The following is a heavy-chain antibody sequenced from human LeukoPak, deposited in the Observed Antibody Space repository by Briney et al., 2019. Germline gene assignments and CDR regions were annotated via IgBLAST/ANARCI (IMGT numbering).Heavy chain of an antibody. V-gene: IGHV1-69*04. CDR1: GGTFSNYA. J-gene: IGHJ4*02. CDR2: IIPILGIA. Sequence: SVKVSCKASGGTFSNYAISWVRQAPGQGLEWMGRIIPILGIANYAQKFQGRVTITAGKSTSTAYMELSSLRSEDTAVYYCAREEGGYGSGSYYTNYWGQGTLVTVSS. CDR3: AREEGGYGSGSYYTNY. D-gene: IGHD3-10*01.